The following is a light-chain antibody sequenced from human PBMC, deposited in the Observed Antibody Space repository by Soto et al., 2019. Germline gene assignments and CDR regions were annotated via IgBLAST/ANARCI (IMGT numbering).Light chain of an antibody. CDR1: QNISTS. CDR2: KAS. J-gene: IGKJ1*01. Sequence: DIHLTQSPSTLSSSVVDSVTITCRASQNISTSLAWYQHKPGKAPNLLIYKASSLKSGVPSRFSGSGSGTEFTLTISSLQPDDFATYYCQQYDTYWTFGQGTKVDIK. V-gene: IGKV1-5*03. CDR3: QQYDTYWT.